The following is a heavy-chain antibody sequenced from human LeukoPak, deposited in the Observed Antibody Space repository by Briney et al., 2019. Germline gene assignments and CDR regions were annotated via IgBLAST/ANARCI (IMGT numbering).Heavy chain of an antibody. D-gene: IGHD1-1*01. CDR2: ISWNSGSI. J-gene: IGHJ4*02. Sequence: PGGSLRLSCAASGFIFSDYWMHWVRQGPGKGLVWVSGISWNSGSIGYADSVKGRFTISRDNAKNSLYLQMNSLRAEDTAVFYRARVGDNWAFDYWGQGTLVTVSS. CDR3: ARVGDNWAFDY. CDR1: GFIFSDYW. V-gene: IGHV3-20*04.